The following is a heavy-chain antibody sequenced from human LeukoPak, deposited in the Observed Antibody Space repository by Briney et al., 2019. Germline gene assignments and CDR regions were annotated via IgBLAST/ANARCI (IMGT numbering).Heavy chain of an antibody. CDR3: ARDSTRQQLALGWFDY. Sequence: GASVKVSCKASGYTFTSYGISWVRQAPGQGLEWMGWISAYNGNTNYAQKLQGRVTMTTDTSTSTAYMELRSLRSDDTAVYYCARDSTRQQLALGWFDYWGQGTLVTVSS. D-gene: IGHD6-13*01. J-gene: IGHJ4*02. V-gene: IGHV1-18*01. CDR2: ISAYNGNT. CDR1: GYTFTSYG.